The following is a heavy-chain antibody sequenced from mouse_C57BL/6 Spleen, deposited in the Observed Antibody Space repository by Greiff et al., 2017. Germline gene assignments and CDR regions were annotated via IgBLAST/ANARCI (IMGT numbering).Heavy chain of an antibody. CDR3: ASYYYGTPFDY. CDR2: ISYDGSN. J-gene: IGHJ2*01. V-gene: IGHV3-6*01. D-gene: IGHD1-1*01. CDR1: GYSITSGYY. Sequence: ESGPGLVKPSPSLSLTCSVTGYSITSGYYWYWIRQFPGNNLEWMGYISYDGSNNYNPSLKNRISITRDTSTNQFFLKLNSVTTEDTATYYCASYYYGTPFDYWGQGTTLTVSS.